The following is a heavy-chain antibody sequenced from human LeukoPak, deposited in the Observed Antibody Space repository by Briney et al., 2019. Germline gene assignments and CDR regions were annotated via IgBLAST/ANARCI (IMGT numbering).Heavy chain of an antibody. CDR3: AREGYSYAHYYYYYMDV. CDR2: IYYSGST. Sequence: SETLSLTCTVSGGSISSYYWSRIRQPPGKGLEWIGYIYYSGSTNYNPSLKSRVTISVDTSKNQFSLKLSSVTAADTAVYYCAREGYSYAHYYYYYMDVWDKGTTVTVSS. J-gene: IGHJ6*03. CDR1: GGSISSYY. D-gene: IGHD5-18*01. V-gene: IGHV4-59*01.